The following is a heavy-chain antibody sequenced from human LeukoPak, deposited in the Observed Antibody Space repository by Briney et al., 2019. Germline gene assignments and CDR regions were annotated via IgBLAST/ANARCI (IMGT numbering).Heavy chain of an antibody. J-gene: IGHJ6*02. Sequence: PGGSLRLSCAASGFTFSSNYMSWVRQAPGKGLEWVSVIYSGGSTYYADSVKGRFTISRDNSKNTLYLQMNSLRAEDTAVYYCASSYYDFWSGYPFYYYYGMDVWGQGTTVTVSS. V-gene: IGHV3-53*01. CDR3: ASSYYDFWSGYPFYYYYGMDV. CDR2: IYSGGST. D-gene: IGHD3-3*01. CDR1: GFTFSSNY.